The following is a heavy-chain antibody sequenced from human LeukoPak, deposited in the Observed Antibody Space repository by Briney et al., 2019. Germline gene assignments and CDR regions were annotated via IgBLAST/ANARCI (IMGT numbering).Heavy chain of an antibody. Sequence: SETLSLTCAVSGGSISSSNWWSWVRQPPGKGLEGIGEIYHSGSTNYNPSSKSRVTISVDKSKNQFSLKLSSVAAADTAVYYCARVRSAVAAAGGARSNWFDPWGQGTLVTVSS. CDR3: ARVRSAVAAAGGARSNWFDP. J-gene: IGHJ5*02. CDR2: IYHSGST. V-gene: IGHV4-4*02. CDR1: GGSISSSNW. D-gene: IGHD6-13*01.